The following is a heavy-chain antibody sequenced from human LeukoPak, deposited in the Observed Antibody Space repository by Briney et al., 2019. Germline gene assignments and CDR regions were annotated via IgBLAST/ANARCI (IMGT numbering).Heavy chain of an antibody. CDR1: GYTFTGYY. J-gene: IGHJ4*02. V-gene: IGHV1-2*02. CDR3: APNLAVADYYFDY. D-gene: IGHD6-19*01. Sequence: GASVKVSCKASGYTFTGYYMHWVRQAPGQGLEWMGWINPNSGGTNYAQKFQGRVTMTRDTSISTAYMELSRLRSDDTAVYYCAPNLAVADYYFDYWGQGTLVTVSS. CDR2: INPNSGGT.